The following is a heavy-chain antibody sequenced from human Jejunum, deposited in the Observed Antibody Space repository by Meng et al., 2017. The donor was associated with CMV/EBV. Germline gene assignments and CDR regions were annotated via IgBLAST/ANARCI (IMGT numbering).Heavy chain of an antibody. D-gene: IGHD2/OR15-2a*01. Sequence: SSWMHWVRQAPGKGLVWVSHINSDGSDTKYADSVKGRFTISRDNSKNILYLQLNSLRAEDTAVYYCAKNFRTYRSGVQYYTMDVWGQGTTVTASS. V-gene: IGHV3-74*03. CDR2: INSDGSDT. CDR3: AKNFRTYRSGVQYYTMDV. J-gene: IGHJ6*02. CDR1: SSW.